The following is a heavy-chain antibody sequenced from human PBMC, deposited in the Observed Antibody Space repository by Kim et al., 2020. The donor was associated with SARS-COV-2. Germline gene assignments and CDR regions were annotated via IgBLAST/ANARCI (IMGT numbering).Heavy chain of an antibody. CDR2: ISYDGSNK. V-gene: IGHV3-30*18. J-gene: IGHJ6*01. Sequence: GGSLRLSCAASGFTFSSYGMHWVRQAPGKGLEWVAVISYDGSNKYYADSVKGRFTISRDNSKNTLYLQMNSLRAEDTAVYYCAKASSIAAAGDHGMDVWG. D-gene: IGHD6-13*01. CDR3: AKASSIAAAGDHGMDV. CDR1: GFTFSSYG.